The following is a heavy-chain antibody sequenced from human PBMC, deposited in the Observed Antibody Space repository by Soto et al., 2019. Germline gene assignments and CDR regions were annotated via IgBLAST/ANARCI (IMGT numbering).Heavy chain of an antibody. J-gene: IGHJ4*02. D-gene: IGHD5-18*01. CDR2: IYYDGST. CDR1: GGSISRYY. Sequence: SETLSLTCTVSGGSISRYYWNWIRQPPGKGLEWMGYIYYDGSTSYSPSLKSRVTISVDTGKNQFSLRLCSVTAADTAVYYCARAGYSYGFGYYYDYWGQGTLVTVSS. CDR3: ARAGYSYGFGYYYDY. V-gene: IGHV4-59*01.